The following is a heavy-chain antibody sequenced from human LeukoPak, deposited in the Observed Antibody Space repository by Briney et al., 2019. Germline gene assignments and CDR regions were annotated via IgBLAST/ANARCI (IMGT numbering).Heavy chain of an antibody. Sequence: PSETLSLTCAVSGGSISSGGYSWSWIRQPPGKGLEWIGYIYHSGSTYYNPSLKSRVTISVDRSKNQFSLKLSSVTAADTAVYYCARGGGRFGESTAFDYWGQGTLVTVSS. CDR3: ARGGGRFGESTAFDY. V-gene: IGHV4-30-2*01. D-gene: IGHD3-10*01. J-gene: IGHJ4*02. CDR2: IYHSGST. CDR1: GGSISSGGYS.